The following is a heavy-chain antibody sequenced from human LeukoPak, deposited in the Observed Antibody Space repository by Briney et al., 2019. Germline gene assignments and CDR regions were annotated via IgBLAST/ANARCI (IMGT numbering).Heavy chain of an antibody. J-gene: IGHJ4*02. CDR1: GFTFSSYA. Sequence: QPGGSLRLSCAASGFTFSSYAMSWVRQAPGKGLEWVSAISGSGGSTYNADSMKVRITISRDNSKNTLYLQMNSLRAEYTAVYYCAKELKTYYYDSSGPFWGQGTLVTVSS. CDR3: AKELKTYYYDSSGPF. V-gene: IGHV3-23*01. CDR2: ISGSGGST. D-gene: IGHD3-22*01.